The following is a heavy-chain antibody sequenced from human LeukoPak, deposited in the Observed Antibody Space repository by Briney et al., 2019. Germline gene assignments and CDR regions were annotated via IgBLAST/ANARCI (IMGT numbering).Heavy chain of an antibody. V-gene: IGHV4-31*03. CDR2: IYYSGST. D-gene: IGHD3-3*01. J-gene: IGHJ4*02. Sequence: SQTLSLTCTVSGGSISSGGYYWSWIRQHPGKGLEWIGYIYYSGSTYYNPSLKSRVTISVDTSKNQFSLKLSSVTAADTAVYYCARGDYDFWSGSTNFDYWGQGTLVTVSS. CDR1: GGSISSGGYY. CDR3: ARGDYDFWSGSTNFDY.